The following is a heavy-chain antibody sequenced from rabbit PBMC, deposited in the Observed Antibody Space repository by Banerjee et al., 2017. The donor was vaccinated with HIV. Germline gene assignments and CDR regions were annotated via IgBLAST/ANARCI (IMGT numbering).Heavy chain of an antibody. CDR1: GFSFSSTYW. CDR3: ARGGDPGSTYWSYGMDL. Sequence: QEQLEESGGDLVKPEGSLTLTCTASGFSFSSTYWICWVRQAPGKGLEWIACIYGGSHGNHYYASWAKGRFTISKTSSTTVTVQMTSLTAADTATYFCARGGDPGSTYWSYGMDLWGPGTLVTVS. CDR2: IYGGSHGNH. J-gene: IGHJ6*01. D-gene: IGHD8-1*01. V-gene: IGHV1S45*01.